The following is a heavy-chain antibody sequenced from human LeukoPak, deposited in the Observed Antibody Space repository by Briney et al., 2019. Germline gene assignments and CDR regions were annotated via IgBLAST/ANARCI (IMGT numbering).Heavy chain of an antibody. Sequence: GGSLRLSCAASGFTFSNYDMHWVRQAPGKGLEWLAGISFDGSNKYYADSVKGRFTISRDNSKNTLYLQMNSLRAEDTAVYYCAKGSIGYCSSTSRLCYYYYYMDVWGKGTTVTVSS. D-gene: IGHD2-2*01. CDR2: ISFDGSNK. J-gene: IGHJ6*03. CDR1: GFTFSNYD. V-gene: IGHV3-30*18. CDR3: AKGSIGYCSSTSRLCYYYYYMDV.